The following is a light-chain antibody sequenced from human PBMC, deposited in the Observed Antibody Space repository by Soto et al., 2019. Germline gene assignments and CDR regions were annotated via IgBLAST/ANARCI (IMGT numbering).Light chain of an antibody. Sequence: EIVMTQSPATLSVSPGERATLSCRASQSVSSNLAWYQQKPGQAPRLLIYDASTRATGIPARFRGSGSGTEFTLTISSLQSEDFAVYYCQHYNNWPPWTVGQGTKVEIK. CDR1: QSVSSN. CDR2: DAS. V-gene: IGKV3-15*01. CDR3: QHYNNWPPWT. J-gene: IGKJ1*01.